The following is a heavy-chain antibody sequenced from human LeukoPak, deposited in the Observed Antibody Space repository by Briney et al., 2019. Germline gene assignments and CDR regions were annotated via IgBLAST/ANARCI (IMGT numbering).Heavy chain of an antibody. V-gene: IGHV3-66*01. D-gene: IGHD3-10*01. J-gene: IGHJ4*02. CDR2: IKTGGGT. Sequence: GGSLRLSCAASGFTVSSNSMNWVRQAPGKGLEWVSVIKTGGGTHYGDSVKGRFTISRDNSKNTLYLQMNSLRAEDTAVYYCARESGDYFDYWGQGTLVTVSS. CDR3: ARESGDYFDY. CDR1: GFTVSSNS.